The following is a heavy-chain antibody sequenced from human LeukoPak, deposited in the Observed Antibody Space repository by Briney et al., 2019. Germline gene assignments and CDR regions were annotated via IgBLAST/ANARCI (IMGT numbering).Heavy chain of an antibody. CDR2: LGYSVST. CDR1: GGSISSNSYY. CDR3: ATQTHCGGDCLLEY. D-gene: IGHD2-21*01. Sequence: SETLFLTCTVSGGSISSNSYYWGWIRQPPGKGLEWIGTVGWIGTLGYSVSTYYNPSLKSRVTISVDTSKNQFSLKLSSVTAADTAVYYCATQTHCGGDCLLEYWGQGTLVTVSS. V-gene: IGHV4-39*01. J-gene: IGHJ4*02.